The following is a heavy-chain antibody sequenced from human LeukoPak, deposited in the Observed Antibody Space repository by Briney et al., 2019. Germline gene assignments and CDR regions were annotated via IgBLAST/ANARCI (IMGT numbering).Heavy chain of an antibody. J-gene: IGHJ4*02. CDR1: GFTFSSYA. CDR3: AKSSNFWSGYDLDY. Sequence: PSGGSLRLSCAASGFTFSSYAMSWVRQAPGKGLEWVSAISGSGGSTYYADSVKGRFTISRDNSKNALYLQMNSLRAEDTAVYCCAKSSNFWSGYDLDYWGQGTLVTVSS. V-gene: IGHV3-23*01. CDR2: ISGSGGST. D-gene: IGHD3-3*01.